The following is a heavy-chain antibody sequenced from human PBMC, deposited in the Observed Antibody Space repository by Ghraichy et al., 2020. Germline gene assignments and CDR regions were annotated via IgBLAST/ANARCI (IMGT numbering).Heavy chain of an antibody. Sequence: GESLNISCKGSGYSFTSYWIGWVRQMPGKGLEWMGIIYPGDSDTRYSPSFQGQVTISADKSISTAYLQWSSLKASDTAMYYCATAPDSLGYCTNGVCYGGGVAFDIWGQGTMVTVSS. J-gene: IGHJ3*02. CDR1: GYSFTSYW. V-gene: IGHV5-51*01. D-gene: IGHD2-8*01. CDR3: ATAPDSLGYCTNGVCYGGGVAFDI. CDR2: IYPGDSDT.